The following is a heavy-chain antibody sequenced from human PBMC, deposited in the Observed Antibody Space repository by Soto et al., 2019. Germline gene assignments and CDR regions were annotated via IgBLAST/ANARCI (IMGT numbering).Heavy chain of an antibody. CDR1: GYSFTTYG. CDR3: ARDVRVGKAVRSAVVIAIFEY. D-gene: IGHD2-21*01. Sequence: ASVEVACKASGYSFTTYGISWVRQAPGQGLEWMGWISAYNGNTNYAQKFKGRVTMTTDTSTSTVYMELRSLRSDDTAVYYCARDVRVGKAVRSAVVIAIFEYWGQGTLGTV. J-gene: IGHJ4*02. CDR2: ISAYNGNT. V-gene: IGHV1-18*01.